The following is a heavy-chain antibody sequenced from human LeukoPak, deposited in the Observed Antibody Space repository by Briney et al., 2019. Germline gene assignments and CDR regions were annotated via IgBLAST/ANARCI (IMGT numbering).Heavy chain of an antibody. CDR3: ARGGYSYGL. CDR1: GGSISSHY. J-gene: IGHJ4*02. Sequence: SETLSLTCTVSGGSISSHYWSWIRQPPGKGLEWIGYIYYSGSTNYNPSLKSRVTISVDTSKNQFSLKLSSVTAADTAVYYCARGGYSYGLWSQGTLVTVSS. CDR2: IYYSGST. D-gene: IGHD5-18*01. V-gene: IGHV4-59*11.